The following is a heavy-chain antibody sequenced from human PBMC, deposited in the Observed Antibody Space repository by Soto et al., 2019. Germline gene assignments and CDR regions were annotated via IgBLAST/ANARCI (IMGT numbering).Heavy chain of an antibody. CDR1: GFTFSSYA. Sequence: GGSLRLSCAASGFTFSSYAMRWVRQATGKGLEWVSAISGSGGSTYYADSVKGRFTISRDNSKNTLYLQMNSLRAEDTAVYYCAKDKNYYYGSGSFHWGQGTLVTVSS. V-gene: IGHV3-23*01. CDR2: ISGSGGST. D-gene: IGHD3-10*01. CDR3: AKDKNYYYGSGSFH. J-gene: IGHJ4*02.